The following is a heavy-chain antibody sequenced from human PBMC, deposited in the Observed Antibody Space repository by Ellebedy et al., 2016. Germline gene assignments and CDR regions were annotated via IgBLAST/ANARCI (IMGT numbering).Heavy chain of an antibody. CDR2: IYPGDSDT. Sequence: ASVKVSCKGSGYSFTSYWIGWVRQMPGKGLEWMGIIYPGDSDTRYSPSFQGQVTISADKSISTAYLQWSSLKASDTAMYYCARLPHGDFVFDYWGQGTLVTVSS. CDR1: GYSFTSYW. D-gene: IGHD4-17*01. CDR3: ARLPHGDFVFDY. V-gene: IGHV5-51*01. J-gene: IGHJ4*02.